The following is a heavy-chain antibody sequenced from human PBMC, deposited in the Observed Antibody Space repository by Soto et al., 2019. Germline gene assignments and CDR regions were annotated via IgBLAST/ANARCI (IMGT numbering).Heavy chain of an antibody. Sequence: EVQLLESGGGLVQPGGSLRLSCAASGFTFSSYAMNWVRQAPGKGLEWVSVISGSGGSTYYADSVKGRFTISRDNSKNTLYLQMKSLGADDSAVYYCATLASGSYFDYWGQGTLVTVSS. V-gene: IGHV3-23*01. CDR1: GFTFSSYA. CDR3: ATLASGSYFDY. D-gene: IGHD3-10*01. CDR2: ISGSGGST. J-gene: IGHJ4*02.